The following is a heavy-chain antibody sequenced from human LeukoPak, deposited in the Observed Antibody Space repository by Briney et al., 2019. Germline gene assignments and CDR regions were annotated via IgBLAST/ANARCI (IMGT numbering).Heavy chain of an antibody. CDR2: ISYDGSNK. D-gene: IGHD6-13*01. CDR3: VAAAGMDYYYGMDV. V-gene: IGHV3-30-3*01. CDR1: GFTFSSYA. J-gene: IGHJ6*02. Sequence: GGSLRLSCAASGFTFSSYAMHWVRQAPGKGLEWVAVISYDGSNKYYADSVKGRFTISRDNSKNTLYLQMNSLRAEDTAVHYAVAAAGMDYYYGMDVWGQGTTVTVSS.